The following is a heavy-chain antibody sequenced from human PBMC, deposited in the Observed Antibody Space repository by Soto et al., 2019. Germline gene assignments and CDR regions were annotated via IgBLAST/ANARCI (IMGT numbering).Heavy chain of an antibody. CDR3: ARDSGIAAQGAFDI. J-gene: IGHJ3*02. D-gene: IGHD6-13*01. CDR2: IIPIFGTA. CDR1: GGTFSSYA. V-gene: IGHV1-69*13. Sequence: ASVKVSCKASGGTFSSYAISWVRQAPGQGLEWMGGIIPIFGTANYAQKFQGRVTITADESTSTAYMELSSLRSEDTAVYYCARDSGIAAQGAFDIWGQGTMVTVSS.